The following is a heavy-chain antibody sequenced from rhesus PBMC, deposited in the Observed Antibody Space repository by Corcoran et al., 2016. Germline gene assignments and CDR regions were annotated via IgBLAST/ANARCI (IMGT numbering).Heavy chain of an antibody. D-gene: IGHD3-34*01. J-gene: IGHJ2*01. CDR1: GGSISDSYR. CDR2: IYGSGTST. V-gene: IGHV4S10*01. Sequence: QVQLQESGPGVVKPSETLSLTCAVSGGSISDSYRWSWIRQPPGKGLEWMGYIYGSGTSTNYIPSLKSRVTISKDTSKNQFSLKLSSVTAADTAVYYCAREPGTEVIIMDWYFDLWGPGTPITISS. CDR3: AREPGTEVIIMDWYFDL.